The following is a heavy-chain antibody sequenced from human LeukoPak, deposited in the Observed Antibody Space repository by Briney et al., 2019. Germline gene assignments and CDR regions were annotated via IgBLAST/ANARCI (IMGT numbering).Heavy chain of an antibody. D-gene: IGHD1-26*01. CDR3: ARDSPFSGSYATFDY. Sequence: PGGSLRLSCAASGFTFSSYSMNWVRQAPGKGLEWVSYISSSSSTIYYADSVKGRFTISRDNAKNSLYLQMNSLRAEDTAVYYCARDSPFSGSYATFDYWGQGTLVTASS. CDR1: GFTFSSYS. J-gene: IGHJ4*02. CDR2: ISSSSSTI. V-gene: IGHV3-48*04.